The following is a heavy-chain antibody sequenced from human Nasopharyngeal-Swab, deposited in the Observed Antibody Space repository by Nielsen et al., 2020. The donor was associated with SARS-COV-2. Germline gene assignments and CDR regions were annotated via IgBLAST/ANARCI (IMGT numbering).Heavy chain of an antibody. V-gene: IGHV3-30-3*01. CDR3: ARDSGGNLDY. Sequence: SLNTPCAASGFTFSSYAIHWVRQAPGKGLEWVALISYDGSNKYYADSVKGRFTISRDNSKNTLYLQMNSLRAEDTAVYYCARDSGGNLDYWGQGTLVTVSS. CDR1: GFTFSSYA. D-gene: IGHD4-23*01. J-gene: IGHJ4*02. CDR2: ISYDGSNK.